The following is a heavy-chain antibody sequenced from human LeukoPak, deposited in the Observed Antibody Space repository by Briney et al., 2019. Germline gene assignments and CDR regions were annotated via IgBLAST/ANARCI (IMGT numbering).Heavy chain of an antibody. J-gene: IGHJ4*02. CDR2: IYYSGST. Sequence: KTSQTLSLTCTVSGGSISSGGYYWSWIRQHPGKGLEWIGYIYYSGSTYYNPSLKSRVTISVDTSENQFSLKLSSVTAADTAVYYCSGFGEFYLFDYWGQGTLVTVSS. V-gene: IGHV4-31*03. CDR1: GGSISSGGYY. D-gene: IGHD3-10*01. CDR3: SGFGEFYLFDY.